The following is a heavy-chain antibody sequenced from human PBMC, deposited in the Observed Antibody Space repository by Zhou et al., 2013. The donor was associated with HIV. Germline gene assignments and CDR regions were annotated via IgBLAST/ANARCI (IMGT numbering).Heavy chain of an antibody. CDR2: IIPIFGTA. CDR3: ARARGYGADYYYYGMDV. CDR1: GGTFSSYA. D-gene: IGHD5-18*01. Sequence: QVQLVQSGAEVKKPGDSVKVSCKASGGTFSSYAISWVRQAPGQGLEWMGGIIPIFGTANYAQKFQGRVTITTDESTSTAYMELSSLRSGDTAVYYCARARGYGADYYYYGMDVWGQGTTVTVSS. J-gene: IGHJ6*02. V-gene: IGHV1-69*05.